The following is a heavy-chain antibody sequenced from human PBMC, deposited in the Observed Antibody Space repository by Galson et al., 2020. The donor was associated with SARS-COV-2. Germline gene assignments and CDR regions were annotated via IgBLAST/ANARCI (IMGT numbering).Heavy chain of an antibody. D-gene: IGHD3-22*01. CDR1: GGSISSDNW. CDR2: IYRSEST. Sequence: SETLSLTCAVSGGSISSDNWWNWVRQPPGKGLEWIGEIYRSESTNYNPSLKSRVTITIDKSKNQFSLKLASATAADTAVYFCARAGYFSMDVWGKGTTVTASS. V-gene: IGHV4-4*02. J-gene: IGHJ6*03. CDR3: ARAGYFSMDV.